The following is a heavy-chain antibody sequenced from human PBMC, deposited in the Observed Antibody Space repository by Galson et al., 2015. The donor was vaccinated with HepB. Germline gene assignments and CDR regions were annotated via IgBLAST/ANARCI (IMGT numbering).Heavy chain of an antibody. CDR3: ATIPADRNGWYHHDT. CDR1: GLIFSDYY. J-gene: IGHJ5*02. CDR2: ITSSGSAI. Sequence: SLRLSCAASGLIFSDYYMSWVRQAPGKGLEWVSYITSSGSAIYADSVKGRFTVSRDNDKNSLFLQMNSLRGEDTDVYYCATIPADRNGWYHHDTWGQGTLVTVSS. D-gene: IGHD6-19*01. V-gene: IGHV3-11*01.